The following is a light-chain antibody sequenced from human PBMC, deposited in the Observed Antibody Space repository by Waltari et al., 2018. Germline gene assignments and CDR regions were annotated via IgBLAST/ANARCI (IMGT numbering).Light chain of an antibody. CDR2: CNN. Sequence: QSILTQPPSVSGAPGQKVTISCTGSSANIGAGYDVHWYQQLPGPAPKLIIYCNNNRPSGVPDRFSGSKSGTSASLDITGLQTEDEADYYCQSYDSSLSDSGVFGGGTKVTVL. J-gene: IGLJ3*02. CDR1: SANIGAGYD. V-gene: IGLV1-40*01. CDR3: QSYDSSLSDSGV.